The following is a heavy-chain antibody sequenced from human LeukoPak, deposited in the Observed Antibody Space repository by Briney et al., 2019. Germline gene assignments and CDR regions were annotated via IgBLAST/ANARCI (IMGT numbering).Heavy chain of an antibody. CDR2: IYSGGST. V-gene: IGHV3-66*04. Sequence: GGSLRLSCAASGFTFSTYSMNWVRQAPGKGLEWVSVIYSGGSTYYADSVKGRFTISRDNSKNTLYLQMNSLRAEDTAVYYCARHAAAGTVYYYYMDVWGKGTTVTISS. D-gene: IGHD6-13*01. J-gene: IGHJ6*03. CDR1: GFTFSTYS. CDR3: ARHAAAGTVYYYYMDV.